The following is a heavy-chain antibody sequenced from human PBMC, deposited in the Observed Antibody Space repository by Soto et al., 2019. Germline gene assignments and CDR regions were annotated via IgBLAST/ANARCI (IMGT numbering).Heavy chain of an antibody. J-gene: IGHJ4*02. D-gene: IGHD5-12*01. Sequence: GGSLRLSCSASGFTFSSYAMHWVRQAPGKGLEYVSAISSNGGSTYYADSVKGRFTISRDNSKNTLYLQMSSLRAEDTAVYYCVKDLEYSGPPGKGDYWGQGTLVTVSS. CDR1: GFTFSSYA. V-gene: IGHV3-64D*08. CDR2: ISSNGGST. CDR3: VKDLEYSGPPGKGDY.